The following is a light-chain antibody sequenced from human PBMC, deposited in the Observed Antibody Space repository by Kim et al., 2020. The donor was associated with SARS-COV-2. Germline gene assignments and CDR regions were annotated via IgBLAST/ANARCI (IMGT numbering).Light chain of an antibody. Sequence: QSALTQPASVSGSPGQSITISCSGTSSDVGSYNLVSWYQQHPGKAPKLLIYVVSKRPSGVSNRFSDSKSGNTASLTISGLQAEDEADYYCCSYAGFSVYVFGTGTKVTVL. CDR1: SSDVGSYNL. CDR2: VVS. CDR3: CSYAGFSVYV. V-gene: IGLV2-23*02. J-gene: IGLJ1*01.